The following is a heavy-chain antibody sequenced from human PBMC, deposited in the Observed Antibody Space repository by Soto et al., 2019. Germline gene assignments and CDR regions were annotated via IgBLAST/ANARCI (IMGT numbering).Heavy chain of an antibody. Sequence: GGSLRLSCAGSGFTFRSSGLAWVRQSPGKGLEWVSGISSSGDATYYADSVKGRFTISRDNSRNTMYVQMNSLRAEDSAVYYVVKFMAPGGPYYGRDVGAKGPRSPSP. CDR2: ISSSGDAT. V-gene: IGHV3-23*01. CDR1: GFTFRSSG. D-gene: IGHD3-10*01. CDR3: VKFMAPGGPYYGRDV. J-gene: IGHJ6*02.